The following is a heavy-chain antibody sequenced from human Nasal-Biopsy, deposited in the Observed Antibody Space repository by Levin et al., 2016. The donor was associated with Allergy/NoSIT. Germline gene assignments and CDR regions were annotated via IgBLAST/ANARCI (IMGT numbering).Heavy chain of an antibody. CDR2: ISYRGST. CDR3: AREGRDYAGRDAFDI. V-gene: IGHV4-31*03. CDR1: GGSINTGGDY. D-gene: IGHD4-17*01. J-gene: IGHJ3*02. Sequence: SETLSLTCNVSGGSINTGGDYWSWVRQHPGKGLEWIGYISYRGSTYYNPSLKSRVTISVDTSKNQFSLKLSSVTAADTAVYYCAREGRDYAGRDAFDIWGQGTTVTLSS.